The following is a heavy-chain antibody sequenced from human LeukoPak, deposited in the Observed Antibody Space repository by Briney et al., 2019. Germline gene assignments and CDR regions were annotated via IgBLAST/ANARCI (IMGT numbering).Heavy chain of an antibody. D-gene: IGHD6-19*01. J-gene: IGHJ4*02. V-gene: IGHV3-48*03. CDR1: GFSFRVYE. Sequence: GGSLRLSRAASGFSFRVYEMHGVPHAPGERVEWTSDNSSSGTTTYYADSVKGRFTISRDNAKNSLYLQMNSLRAEDTAVYYCTTLTVASSFDYWGQGTLVTVSS. CDR3: TTLTVASSFDY. CDR2: NSSSGTTT.